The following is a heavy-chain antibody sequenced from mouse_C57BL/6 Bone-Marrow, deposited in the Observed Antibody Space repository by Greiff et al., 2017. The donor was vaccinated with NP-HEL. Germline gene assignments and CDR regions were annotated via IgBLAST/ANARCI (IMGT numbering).Heavy chain of an antibody. CDR3: ARTYDGYYVVYAMDD. J-gene: IGHJ4*01. CDR2: IHPNSGST. D-gene: IGHD2-3*01. Sequence: VQLQQPGAELVKPGASVKLSCKASGYTFTSYWMHWVKQRPGQGLEWIGMIHPNSGSTNYNEKFKSKATLTVDKSSSTAYMQLSSLTSEDSAVYYCARTYDGYYVVYAMDDWGQGTSVTVSS. CDR1: GYTFTSYW. V-gene: IGHV1-64*01.